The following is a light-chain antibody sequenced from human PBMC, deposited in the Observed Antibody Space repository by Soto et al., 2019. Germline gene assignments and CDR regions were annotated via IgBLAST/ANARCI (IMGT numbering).Light chain of an antibody. CDR3: QQYNNWWT. V-gene: IGKV3-15*01. Sequence: EIVMTQSPATLSVSPGERATLSCRASQSVSTSLAWYQQKPGQAPRLIISGASNRATGVPARFSGSGSETEFTLTISSLQSEDFAVYYCQQYNNWWTFGQGTKVEIK. CDR2: GAS. CDR1: QSVSTS. J-gene: IGKJ1*01.